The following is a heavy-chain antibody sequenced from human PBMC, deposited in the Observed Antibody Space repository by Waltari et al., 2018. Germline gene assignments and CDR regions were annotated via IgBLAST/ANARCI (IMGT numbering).Heavy chain of an antibody. D-gene: IGHD2-21*02. Sequence: QVQLVQSGAEVKKPGSSVKVSCKASGGTFSSYAISWVRQAPGQGLEWMGGIIRICGTANYAQKFQGRVTITAEESTSTAYMELSSLRAEDTAGYYWARNPTYCGGDCDIDYWGQGTLVTVSS. CDR2: IIRICGTA. CDR1: GGTFSSYA. J-gene: IGHJ4*02. CDR3: ARNPTYCGGDCDIDY. V-gene: IGHV1-69*01.